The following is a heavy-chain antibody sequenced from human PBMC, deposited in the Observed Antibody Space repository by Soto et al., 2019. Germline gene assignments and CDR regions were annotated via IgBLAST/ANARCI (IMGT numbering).Heavy chain of an antibody. V-gene: IGHV4-59*01. CDR1: GGSISSYC. Sequence: SETLSLTCSVSGGSISSYCWSWIRQPPGKGLEWIGYVFYTGITKYNPSFKSRATISGDTSRNQFSLNLMSVTAADTAVYYCAKWGAAAGTTWGQGIRVTVSS. CDR2: VFYTGIT. D-gene: IGHD6-25*01. CDR3: AKWGAAAGTT. J-gene: IGHJ4*02.